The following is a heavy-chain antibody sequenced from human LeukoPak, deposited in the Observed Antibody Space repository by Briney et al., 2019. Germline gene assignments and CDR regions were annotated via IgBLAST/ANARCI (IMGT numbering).Heavy chain of an antibody. D-gene: IGHD3-16*02. V-gene: IGHV3-30-3*01. CDR1: AFTFISYA. CDR2: ISYDGSNK. J-gene: IGHJ4*02. CDR3: DYYFDY. Sequence: PGGSLRPSCAASAFTFISYAMHCVRQAPGKGLEWVAVISYDGSNKYYADSVKGRFTISRDNSKNTLSLQMNSLRAEVIVDRLPDYYFDYWGQGTLVTVSS.